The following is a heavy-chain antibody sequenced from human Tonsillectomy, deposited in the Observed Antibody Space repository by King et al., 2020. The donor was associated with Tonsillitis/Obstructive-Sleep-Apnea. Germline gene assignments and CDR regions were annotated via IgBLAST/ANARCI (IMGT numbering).Heavy chain of an antibody. Sequence: VQLVESGGGLVEPGRYLRLSCTASGFTFGDYAVSWFRQAPGKGLEWVGFIRSKNYGGAAEYAASVKDRFTISRDDSKSIAFLQMNSLKTEDTAVYICTRSPHRYCSSASCFADYWGQGTLVTVSS. CDR1: GFTFGDYA. CDR3: TRSPHRYCSSASCFADY. V-gene: IGHV3-49*03. D-gene: IGHD2-2*01. J-gene: IGHJ4*02. CDR2: IRSKNYGGAA.